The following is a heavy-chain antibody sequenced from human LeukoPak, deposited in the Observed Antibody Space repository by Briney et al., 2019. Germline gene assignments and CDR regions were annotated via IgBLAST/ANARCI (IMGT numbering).Heavy chain of an antibody. CDR3: AKVASDSSGYSLIDY. CDR1: GFTFSSYG. Sequence: GGSLRLPCAASGFTFSSYGMSWVRQAPGKGLEWVSAMSGGGGSTFYADSVKGRFTISRDNSKNPLYLQMNSLRDEDTAVYYCAKVASDSSGYSLIDYWGQGTLVTVSS. V-gene: IGHV3-23*01. D-gene: IGHD3-22*01. CDR2: MSGGGGST. J-gene: IGHJ4*02.